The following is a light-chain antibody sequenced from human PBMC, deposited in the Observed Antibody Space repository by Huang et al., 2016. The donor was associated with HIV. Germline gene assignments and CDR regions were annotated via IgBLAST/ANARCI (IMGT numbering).Light chain of an antibody. Sequence: DIVMTQSPRFLSVTPGEPAAISCRSSQSLLPSNGYNYLDWYLQKPGQSPQLLIYLHSNRASGVPDRFRGKGSGTDFTLNISKVEAEDVGVYYCMQDLQTPYTFGQGTKVEIK. CDR1: QSLLPSNGYNY. V-gene: IGKV2-28*01. CDR2: LHS. CDR3: MQDLQTPYT. J-gene: IGKJ2*01.